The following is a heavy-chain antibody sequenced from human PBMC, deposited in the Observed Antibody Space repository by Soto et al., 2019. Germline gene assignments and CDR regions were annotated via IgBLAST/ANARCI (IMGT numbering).Heavy chain of an antibody. Sequence: QVQLVQSGAEVKKPGASVKVSCKASGYTFTGYYMHWVRQAPGQGLEWMGWINPNSGGTNYAQKFQGRVTMTRDTSISTAYMELSRLRSDDTAVYYCERDLEEAGGDSYGNYYYYYGMDVWGLGTTVTVSS. J-gene: IGHJ6*02. CDR1: GYTFTGYY. D-gene: IGHD5-18*01. CDR2: INPNSGGT. V-gene: IGHV1-2*02. CDR3: ERDLEEAGGDSYGNYYYYYGMDV.